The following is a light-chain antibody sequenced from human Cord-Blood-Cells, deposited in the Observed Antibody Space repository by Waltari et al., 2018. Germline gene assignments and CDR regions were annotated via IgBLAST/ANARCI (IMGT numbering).Light chain of an antibody. Sequence: EIVMKQSPATLSVSPGERATLSCRARQSVSSNLAWYQQKPGQAPSLLIYGASTRATGIPARFSGSGSGTEFTLTISSLQSEDFAVYYCQQYNNWPYSFGQWTKLEIK. CDR1: QSVSSN. CDR3: QQYNNWPYS. CDR2: GAS. J-gene: IGKJ2*03. V-gene: IGKV3-15*01.